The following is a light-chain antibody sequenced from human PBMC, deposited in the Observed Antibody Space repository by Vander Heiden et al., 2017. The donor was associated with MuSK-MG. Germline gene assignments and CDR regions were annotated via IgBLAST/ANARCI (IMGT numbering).Light chain of an antibody. V-gene: IGKV3-20*01. Sequence: DIVLTQSPGTLSLSPGERATLSCRASQSVTSNFLAWYQQRPGQSPRLLIYGASIRATGIPERIGGSGSETDFTLTISRLEPEDLAVYYCQQYGNSPVTFGQGTRLXIK. J-gene: IGKJ5*01. CDR2: GAS. CDR1: QSVTSNF. CDR3: QQYGNSPVT.